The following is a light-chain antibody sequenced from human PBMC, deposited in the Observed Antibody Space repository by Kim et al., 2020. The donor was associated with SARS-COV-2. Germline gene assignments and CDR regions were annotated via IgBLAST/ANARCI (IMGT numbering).Light chain of an antibody. V-gene: IGKV3-15*01. J-gene: IGKJ1*01. Sequence: EIVMTQSPATLSVSPGERASLSCRASQSIRTNLAWYQQKRGQTPRLLISGASTRATGIPARFSGSGSGTEFTLTISSLQSEDFAVYYCQQYDNWRSFGQGTKVDIK. CDR3: QQYDNWRS. CDR2: GAS. CDR1: QSIRTN.